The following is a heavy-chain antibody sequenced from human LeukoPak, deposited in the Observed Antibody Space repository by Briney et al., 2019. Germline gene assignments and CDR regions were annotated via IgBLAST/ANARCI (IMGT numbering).Heavy chain of an antibody. J-gene: IGHJ4*02. CDR1: GFTFSSYG. D-gene: IGHD3-16*02. Sequence: GGSLRLSCAATGFTFSSYGMHWVRQAPGKGLEWVAVISYDGSNKYYADSVKGRFTISRDNSKNTLHLQMNNLRAEDTALYYCAKCPVTFGGVIVITSGYFDYWGQGTLVTVSS. CDR2: ISYDGSNK. CDR3: AKCPVTFGGVIVITSGYFDY. V-gene: IGHV3-30*18.